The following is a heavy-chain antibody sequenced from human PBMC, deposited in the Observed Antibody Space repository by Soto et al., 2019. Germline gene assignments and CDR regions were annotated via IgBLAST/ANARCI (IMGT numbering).Heavy chain of an antibody. CDR3: ARQLRYCSGGSCYPYYYYYMDV. D-gene: IGHD2-15*01. V-gene: IGHV2-5*02. Sequence: SGPTLVNPTQTLTLTCTFSGFSLSTSGVGVGWIRQPPGKALEGLALIYWDDDKRYSPSLKSRLTITKDTSKNQVVLTMTNMDPVDTATYYCARQLRYCSGGSCYPYYYYYMDVWGKGTTVTVSS. CDR1: GFSLSTSGVG. J-gene: IGHJ6*03. CDR2: IYWDDDK.